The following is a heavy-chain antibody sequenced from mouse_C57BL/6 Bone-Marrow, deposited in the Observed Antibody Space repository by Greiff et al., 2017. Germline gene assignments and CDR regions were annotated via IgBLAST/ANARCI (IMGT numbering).Heavy chain of an antibody. V-gene: IGHV5-6*01. CDR2: ISSGGSYT. J-gene: IGHJ3*01. CDR1: GFTFSSYG. CDR3: ARGGYSNSAWFAY. D-gene: IGHD2-5*01. Sequence: EVKLMESGGDLVKPGGSLKLSCAASGFTFSSYGMSWVRQTPDKRLEWVATISSGGSYTYYPDSVKGRFTIARDNAKNTLYLQMSSLKSEDTAMYYCARGGYSNSAWFAYWGQGTLGNVSA.